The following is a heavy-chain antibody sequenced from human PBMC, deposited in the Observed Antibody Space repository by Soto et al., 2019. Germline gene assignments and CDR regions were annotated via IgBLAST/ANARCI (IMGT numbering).Heavy chain of an antibody. CDR1: GYTFTSYA. D-gene: IGHD3-10*01. J-gene: IGHJ6*02. CDR3: ARAGYYGSGRGGMSYYYGMDV. V-gene: IGHV1-3*01. Sequence: ASVKVSCKASGYTFTSYAMHWVRQAPGQRLEWMGWINAGNGNTKYSQKFQGRVTITRDTSASTAYMELSSLRSEDTAVYYCARAGYYGSGRGGMSYYYGMDVWGQGTTVTSP. CDR2: INAGNGNT.